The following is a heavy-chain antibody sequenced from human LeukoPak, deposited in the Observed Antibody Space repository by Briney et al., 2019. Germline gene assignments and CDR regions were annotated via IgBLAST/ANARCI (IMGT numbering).Heavy chain of an antibody. CDR1: GGSISSSSYY. CDR3: ARRVMATIQAIDY. V-gene: IGHV4-39*01. J-gene: IGHJ4*02. CDR2: IYYSGST. Sequence: SETLSLTCTVSGGSISSSSYYWGWIRQPPGKGLEWIGSIYYSGSTYYNPSLKSRVTISVDTSKNQFSLKLSSVTAADTAVYYCARRVMATIQAIDYWGQGTLVTVSS. D-gene: IGHD5-24*01.